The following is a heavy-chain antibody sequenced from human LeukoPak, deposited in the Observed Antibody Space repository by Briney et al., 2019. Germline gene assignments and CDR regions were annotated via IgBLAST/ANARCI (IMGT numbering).Heavy chain of an antibody. CDR3: ARFASIAARVRWFDP. CDR2: IIPIFGTA. CDR1: GGTFSSYA. J-gene: IGHJ5*02. V-gene: IGHV1-69*13. Sequence: GASVKVSCKASGGTFSSYAISWVRQAPGQGLEWMGGIIPIFGTANYAQKFQGRVTITADESTSTAYMELSSLRSEDTAVYYCARFASIAARVRWFDPWGQGTLVTVSS. D-gene: IGHD6-6*01.